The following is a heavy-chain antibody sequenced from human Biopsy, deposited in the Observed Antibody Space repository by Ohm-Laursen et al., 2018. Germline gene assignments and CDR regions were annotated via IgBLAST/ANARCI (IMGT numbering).Heavy chain of an antibody. D-gene: IGHD6-19*01. CDR3: AKHGSGWTGDDAFHI. CDR2: ISYSRDT. CDR1: GGSISGSS. Sequence: SETLSLTCTVSGGSISGSSWSWIRQAPGKGLEWIGYISYSRDTNYNPSLKGRITISVDTSKNQFSLKLTSVTAADTAVYYCAKHGSGWTGDDAFHIWGQGTMVTVSS. V-gene: IGHV4-59*08. J-gene: IGHJ3*02.